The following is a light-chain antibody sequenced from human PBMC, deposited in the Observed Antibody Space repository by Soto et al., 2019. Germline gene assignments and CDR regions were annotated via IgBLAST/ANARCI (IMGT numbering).Light chain of an antibody. V-gene: IGKV4-1*01. CDR1: QSVLFSSNNKNY. Sequence: DIVMTQSPDSLAVSLGERATINCKSSQSVLFSSNNKNYLAWYQQKPGQPPKLLIYWASTRESGVPDRFSGSGSGTDFTLTVSSLQAEDVAVYSCQQYYSSLSFGQGTRLEIK. CDR2: WAS. CDR3: QQYYSSLS. J-gene: IGKJ5*01.